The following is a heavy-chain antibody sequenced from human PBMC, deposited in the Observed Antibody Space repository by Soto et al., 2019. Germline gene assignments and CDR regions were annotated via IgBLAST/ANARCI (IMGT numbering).Heavy chain of an antibody. CDR3: AHSLAWKSATLDY. J-gene: IGHJ4*02. Sequence: QITLKESGPTLVQPTQTLTLTCAFSGFSLTSSGVAVGWVRQPPGRALEWLALIYWDDDKRYRPSLKSRLTITKETSKNQDVLTMTNMDPVYTATYYCAHSLAWKSATLDYWGQGTLVTVSS. CDR1: GFSLTSSGVA. V-gene: IGHV2-5*02. CDR2: IYWDDDK. D-gene: IGHD1-1*01.